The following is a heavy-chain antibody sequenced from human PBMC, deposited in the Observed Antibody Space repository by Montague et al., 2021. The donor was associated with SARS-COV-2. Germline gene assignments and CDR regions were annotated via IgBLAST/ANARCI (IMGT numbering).Heavy chain of an antibody. CDR2: IGGGGRRT. D-gene: IGHD5-18*01. CDR1: GFIFSSNA. Sequence: SLRLSCAASGFIFSSNAMSWVRQAPGKGLEWVSTIGGGGRRTYYADSVKGRFTISRDNSKNTLYLQMNSLRAEDTVVYYCAKVGGYSYGLSDYWGQGTLVTVSS. J-gene: IGHJ4*02. V-gene: IGHV3-23*01. CDR3: AKVGGYSYGLSDY.